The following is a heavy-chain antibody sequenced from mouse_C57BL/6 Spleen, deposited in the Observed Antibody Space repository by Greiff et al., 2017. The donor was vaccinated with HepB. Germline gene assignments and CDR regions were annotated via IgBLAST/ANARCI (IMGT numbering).Heavy chain of an antibody. V-gene: IGHV10-1*01. CDR3: VRRDYYGSFDY. Sequence: EAGGGLVQPKGSLKLSCAVSGFSFNTYAMIWVRQAPGKGLEWVARIRSKSNNYATYYADSVKDRFTISRDYSESMLYLQMNNLKTEDTAMYYCVRRDYYGSFDYWGQGTTLTVSS. CDR2: IRSKSNNYAT. J-gene: IGHJ2*01. CDR1: GFSFNTYA. D-gene: IGHD1-1*01.